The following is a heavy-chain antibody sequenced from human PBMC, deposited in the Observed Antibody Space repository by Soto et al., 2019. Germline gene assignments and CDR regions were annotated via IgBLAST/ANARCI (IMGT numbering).Heavy chain of an antibody. Sequence: PEGSLTLSSAASGFTLSNYAMSWVRPAPGKGLEWVSGISARGTNTYYADSVKGRFTTSRDNSKNTLPLQMNRLRAGDTAVYFCAKDPNDDYVGGFEMCGQGTMVTVSS. CDR3: AKDPNDDYVGGFEM. CDR2: ISARGTNT. J-gene: IGHJ3*02. CDR1: GFTLSNYA. V-gene: IGHV3-23*01. D-gene: IGHD4-17*01.